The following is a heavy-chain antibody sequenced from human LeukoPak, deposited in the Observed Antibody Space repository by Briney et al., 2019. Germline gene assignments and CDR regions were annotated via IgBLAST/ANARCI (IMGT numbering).Heavy chain of an antibody. J-gene: IGHJ4*02. CDR3: AKQFLDAN. Sequence: GGSLILSCAASGFIFNNFAMTWVRQAPGKGLEWVATINEVDANTYYADSVRGRFTVSRDNSKNTLYLQMTSLRAEDTALYFCAKQFLDANWGQGTLVTVP. V-gene: IGHV3-23*01. CDR1: GFIFNNFA. D-gene: IGHD5-24*01. CDR2: INEVDANT.